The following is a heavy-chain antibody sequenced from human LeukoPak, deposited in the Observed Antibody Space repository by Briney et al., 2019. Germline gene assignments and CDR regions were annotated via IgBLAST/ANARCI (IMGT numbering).Heavy chain of an antibody. CDR3: ARGLDYGDYSYYFDY. V-gene: IGHV1-46*01. CDR2: INPSGGGT. Sequence: GASVKVSCKASGYTFTYYYIHWVRQAPGQGLEWMGIINPSGGGTTYEQKFQGRVTMTRDTSTSTVYMELSSLRSEDTAVYYCARGLDYGDYSYYFDYWGQGTLVTVSS. CDR1: GYTFTYYY. J-gene: IGHJ4*02. D-gene: IGHD4-17*01.